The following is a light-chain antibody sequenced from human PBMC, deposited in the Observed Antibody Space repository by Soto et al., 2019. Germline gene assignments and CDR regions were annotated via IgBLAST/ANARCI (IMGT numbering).Light chain of an antibody. CDR1: QSISNW. V-gene: IGKV1-5*03. CDR3: QQYASDWGT. Sequence: DIQMTQSPSTLSASVGDRVTITCRASQSISNWLAWYQQKPGRAPKLLIYRASSLDSGVPSRFSGSGSGTEFTLSISSLQPDDFATYCCQQYASDWGTFGQGTKVEIK. CDR2: RAS. J-gene: IGKJ1*01.